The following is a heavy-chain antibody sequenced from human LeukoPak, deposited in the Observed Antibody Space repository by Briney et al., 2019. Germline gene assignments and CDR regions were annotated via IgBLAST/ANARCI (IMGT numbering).Heavy chain of an antibody. CDR3: ARSDCSSTSCYDQYYFDY. Sequence: GASVKVSCKASGYTFTGYYMHWVRQAPGQGLEWMGRINPNSGGTNYAQKFQGRVTMTRDTSISTAYMELSRLRSEDTAVYHCARSDCSSTSCYDQYYFDYWGQGTLVTVSS. CDR1: GYTFTGYY. D-gene: IGHD2-2*01. CDR2: INPNSGGT. J-gene: IGHJ4*02. V-gene: IGHV1-2*06.